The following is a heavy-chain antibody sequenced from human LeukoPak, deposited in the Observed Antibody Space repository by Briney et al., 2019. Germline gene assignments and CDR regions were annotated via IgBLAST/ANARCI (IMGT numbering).Heavy chain of an antibody. CDR1: GGTFSSYA. J-gene: IGHJ4*02. Sequence: SVKVSCKASGGTFSSYAISWVRQAPGQGLEWMGRIIPILGIANYAQKFQGRVTITADKSTSTAYMELSSLRPEDTAVYYCARDTAMVSDYWGQGTLVTVSS. CDR3: ARDTAMVSDY. CDR2: IIPILGIA. D-gene: IGHD5-18*01. V-gene: IGHV1-69*04.